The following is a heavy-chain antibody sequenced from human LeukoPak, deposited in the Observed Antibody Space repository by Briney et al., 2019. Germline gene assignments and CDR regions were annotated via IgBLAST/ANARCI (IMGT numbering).Heavy chain of an antibody. CDR1: RFTFSNYA. CDR2: ISSNGGNT. Sequence: GGSLRLSCAASRFTFSNYAMHWVRQAPGKGLEHVSAISSNGGNTHYANSVKGRFTISRDNSKNTLYLQMNNLRAEDTAVYYCARDLASGSYTYYFDYWGQGTLVTVSS. CDR3: ARDLASGSYTYYFDY. J-gene: IGHJ4*02. D-gene: IGHD1-26*01. V-gene: IGHV3-64*01.